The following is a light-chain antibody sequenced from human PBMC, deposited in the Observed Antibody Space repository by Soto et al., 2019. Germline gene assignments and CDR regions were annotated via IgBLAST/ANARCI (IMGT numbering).Light chain of an antibody. CDR1: QSVSSSY. V-gene: IGKV3-20*01. Sequence: EIVLTQSPGTLSLSPGERATLSCRASQSVSSSYLAWYQQKPGQAPRLLIYGASSRATGIPDMFSGSGSGTDFTLTISSLEPEDFAVYYCQQYGSSPYTFGQRTKLEIK. J-gene: IGKJ2*01. CDR3: QQYGSSPYT. CDR2: GAS.